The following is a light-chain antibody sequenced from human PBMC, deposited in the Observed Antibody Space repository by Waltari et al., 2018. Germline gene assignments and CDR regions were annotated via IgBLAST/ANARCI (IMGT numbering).Light chain of an antibody. CDR1: QSVGSK. CDR2: GAS. V-gene: IGKV3-15*01. CDR3: HQYNNWPRT. J-gene: IGKJ1*01. Sequence: EIVMTQSPATLSVSPGERATLSCRASQSVGSKLAWYQQKPGQAPRLLIYGASTRATGSPARVSGSGSGTEFTLTISSLQSEDFAVYYGHQYNNWPRTFGQGTKVEIK.